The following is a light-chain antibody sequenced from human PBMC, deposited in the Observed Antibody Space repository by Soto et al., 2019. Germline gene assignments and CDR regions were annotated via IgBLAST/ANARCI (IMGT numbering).Light chain of an antibody. CDR2: GAS. CDR1: QSVSSR. V-gene: IGKV3-20*01. Sequence: EIVLTQSPGTLSLTPGEGATLSCRASQSVSSRLAWYQHKPGQAPRLLISGASSRATGIPARFSGSGSGTDFTLTISRLEPEDFAVYYCQQYGSSPMTFGQGSKVDIK. CDR3: QQYGSSPMT. J-gene: IGKJ1*01.